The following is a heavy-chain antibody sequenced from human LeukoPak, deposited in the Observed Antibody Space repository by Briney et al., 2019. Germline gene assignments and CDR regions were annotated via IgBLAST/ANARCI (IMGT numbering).Heavy chain of an antibody. D-gene: IGHD2-21*02. J-gene: IGHJ5*02. CDR3: ARLAYCGGDCYSS. V-gene: IGHV4-39*01. CDR2: IYDSGSP. Sequence: PSETLSLTCSVSGGSMNSSGYSWGWGWIRQPPGKGLEWIGTIYDSGSPYYAPSLQSRVTISVDTSKNQFSLKLTSVTAADTAVFYCARLAYCGGDCYSSWGRGTLVTVSS. CDR1: GGSMNSSGYS.